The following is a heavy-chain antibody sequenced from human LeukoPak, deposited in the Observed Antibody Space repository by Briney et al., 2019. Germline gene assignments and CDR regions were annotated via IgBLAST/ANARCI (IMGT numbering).Heavy chain of an antibody. CDR2: INPNSGGT. D-gene: IGHD3-10*01. J-gene: IGHJ4*02. CDR3: ARVRILWFRELDY. CDR1: GYTFTDSY. Sequence: ASVKVSCKASGYTFTDSYMHWVRQAPGQGLEWMGWINPNSGGTNYAQKFQGRVTMTRDTSISTTYMELSRLRSDDTAVYYCARVRILWFRELDYWGQGTLVTVSS. V-gene: IGHV1-2*02.